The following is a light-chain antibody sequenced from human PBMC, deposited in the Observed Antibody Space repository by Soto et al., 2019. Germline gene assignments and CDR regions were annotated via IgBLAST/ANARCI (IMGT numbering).Light chain of an antibody. V-gene: IGKV2-30*01. CDR1: QSLVFSDGNTY. CDR2: KVS. Sequence: DVVVTQSPISLPVTLGQAASIPCRTSQSLVFSDGNTYLSWFQQRPGQSPRRLLYKVSKRDSGVPDRFSGSGGGAEFTLKISRVEADDVGVYYCMQGTHWPPITFGQGTRVEIK. J-gene: IGKJ5*01. CDR3: MQGTHWPPIT.